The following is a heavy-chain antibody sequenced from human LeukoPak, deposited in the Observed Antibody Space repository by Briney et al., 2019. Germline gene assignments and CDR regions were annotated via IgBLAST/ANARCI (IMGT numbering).Heavy chain of an antibody. CDR1: GFTFSISA. CDR2: TSSDGTNK. CDR3: ANSYYGSGSSVDY. D-gene: IGHD3-10*01. Sequence: PGGSLRLSCAASGFTFSISAMHWVRQAPGKGLEWVAVTSSDGTNKYYADSVKGRFTISRDNSKNTLYLQMNSLRAEDTAVYYCANSYYGSGSSVDYWGQGTLVTVSS. V-gene: IGHV3-30-3*01. J-gene: IGHJ4*02.